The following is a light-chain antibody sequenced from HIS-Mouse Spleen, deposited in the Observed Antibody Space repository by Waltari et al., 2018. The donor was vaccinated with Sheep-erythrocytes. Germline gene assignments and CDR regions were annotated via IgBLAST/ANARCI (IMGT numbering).Light chain of an antibody. CDR1: SSDVGGYYY. CDR2: EVS. CDR3: SSYAGSNNWV. V-gene: IGLV2-8*01. Sequence: QSALTQPPSASGSPGQSVTLSGTGTSSDVGGYYYVSWYQQNPGKAPKLMSYEVSKRPSGVPDRFSGSKSGNTASLTVSGLQAEDEADYYCSSYAGSNNWVFGGGTKLTVL. J-gene: IGLJ3*02.